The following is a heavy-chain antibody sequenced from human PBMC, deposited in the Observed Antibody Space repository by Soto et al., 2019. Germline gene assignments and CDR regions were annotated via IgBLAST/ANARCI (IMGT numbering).Heavy chain of an antibody. J-gene: IGHJ4*02. D-gene: IGHD3-3*01. CDR1: GLTFSNYA. CDR3: AKGGFFGVVISFDY. CDR2: ISGSGAGT. V-gene: IGHV3-23*01. Sequence: GGSLRLSCAASGLTFSNYAMSWVRQAPGKGLEWVSAISGSGAGTYYAASVKGRFTISRDNSKSTLYLQMNSLRAEDTAVYYCAKGGFFGVVISFDYWGQGTLVTVSS.